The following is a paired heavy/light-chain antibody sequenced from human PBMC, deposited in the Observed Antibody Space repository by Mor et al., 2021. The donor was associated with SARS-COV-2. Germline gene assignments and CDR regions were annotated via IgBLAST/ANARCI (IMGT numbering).Heavy chain of an antibody. CDR1: GGSISDYY. V-gene: IGHV4-59*01. D-gene: IGHD6-13*01. J-gene: IGHJ3*02. CDR3: ARIAKLSSRGNPFDI. Sequence: QVQLQESGPGLVNPSETLSLTCTVSGGSISDYYWTWIRQPPGKGLEWIGYIYYSGSTNYSPSLKSRLNISIDTSKNQFSLKLTSLTAADTAVYYCARIAKLSSRGNPFDIWGQGTMVTVSS. CDR2: IYYSGST.
Light chain of an antibody. CDR1: QGISSW. CDR2: AAS. V-gene: IGKV1-12*01. Sequence: DIQMTQSPSSVSASVGDRVTITCRASQGISSWLAWYQQKPGKAPKLLIYAASSLQSGVPSRFSGSGSGTDFTLTISSLQPEDFATYYCQQTNSFPYTFGQGTKLDIK. CDR3: QQTNSFPYT. J-gene: IGKJ2*01.